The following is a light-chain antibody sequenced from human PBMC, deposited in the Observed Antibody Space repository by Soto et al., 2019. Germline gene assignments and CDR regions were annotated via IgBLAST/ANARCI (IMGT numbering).Light chain of an antibody. Sequence: DVQMTQSPSSLSAFVGDRVTITCRASQGIAPYLAWFQQKPGKVTKLLIYATSTLQSGVPSRFSGIGSGTDFTLTINSLQPEDVGTYYCQKYNSAPLTFGGGTKVEIK. V-gene: IGKV1-27*01. CDR1: QGIAPY. J-gene: IGKJ4*01. CDR3: QKYNSAPLT. CDR2: ATS.